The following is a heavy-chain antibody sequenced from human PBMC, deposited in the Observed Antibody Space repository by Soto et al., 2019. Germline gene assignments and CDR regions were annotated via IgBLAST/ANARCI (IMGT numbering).Heavy chain of an antibody. CDR2: IYYSGST. Sequence: LSLTCTVSGGSISSSSYYWGWIRQPPGKGLEWIGSIYYSGSTYYNPSLKSRVTISVDTSKNQFSLKLSSVTAADTAVYYCARHSNGDTIFGVVITYGMDVWGQGTTVTVSS. J-gene: IGHJ6*02. CDR3: ARHSNGDTIFGVVITYGMDV. CDR1: GGSISSSSYY. D-gene: IGHD3-3*01. V-gene: IGHV4-39*01.